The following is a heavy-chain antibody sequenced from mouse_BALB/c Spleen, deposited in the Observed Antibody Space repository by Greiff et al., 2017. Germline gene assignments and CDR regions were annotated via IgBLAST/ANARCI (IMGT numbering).Heavy chain of an antibody. D-gene: IGHD2-3*01. V-gene: IGHV5-12-1*01. CDR3: ARRGYYARSLAMDD. Sequence: EVQRVESGGGLVKPGGSLKLSCAASGFAFRSYDMSWVRQTPEKRLEWVAYISSGGGSTYYPDTVKGRFTISRGNAKNTLYLQMSRMKSEDTAMYYCARRGYYARSLAMDDRGQGTTATVSS. CDR2: ISSGGGST. CDR1: GFAFRSYD. J-gene: IGHJ4*01.